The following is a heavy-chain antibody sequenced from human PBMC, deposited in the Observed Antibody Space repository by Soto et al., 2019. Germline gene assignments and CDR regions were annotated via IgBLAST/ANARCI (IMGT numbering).Heavy chain of an antibody. D-gene: IGHD6-6*01. CDR2: MHYTGFS. J-gene: IGHJ5*02. Sequence: SETLSLTCSFSGDSVTSHYLTWIRQSPEKGLEWIGYMHYTGFSHYNPSLKSRLTISVDRSKSQFTLQLTSVTVEDTAVYYCAREAQATLGNYQEYSSSSAWFDPWGQGTLVTVSS. CDR1: GDSVTSHY. CDR3: AREAQATLGNYQEYSSSSAWFDP. V-gene: IGHV4-59*02.